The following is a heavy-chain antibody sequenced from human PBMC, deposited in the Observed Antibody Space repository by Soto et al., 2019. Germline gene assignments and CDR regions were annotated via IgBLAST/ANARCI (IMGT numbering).Heavy chain of an antibody. CDR2: IYGNDDQ. V-gene: IGHV2-5*01. J-gene: IGHJ4*02. CDR1: GFSLNTSGVG. D-gene: IGHD1-7*01. CDR3: VHANNRDYRTPYYFDY. Sequence: QITLKESGPTLVKPTQTLTLTCTFSGFSLNTSGVGVGWVRQPPGKALEWLALIYGNDDQRYNLFLKNSLTITKDTSRDQVVLTMTHMDPVDTATYYCVHANNRDYRTPYYFDYWGQGTLVTVS.